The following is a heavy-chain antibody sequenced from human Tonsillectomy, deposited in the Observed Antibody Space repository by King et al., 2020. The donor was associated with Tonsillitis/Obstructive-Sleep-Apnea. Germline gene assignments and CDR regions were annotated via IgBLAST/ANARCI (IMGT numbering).Heavy chain of an antibody. D-gene: IGHD3-10*01. Sequence: VQLVESGGGLVEPGRSLRLSCAASGFTFDDYAMHWVRQAPGKGLEWVSGISWNSGSIDYADSVKGRFTISRDNAKNSLYLQMNSLRAEDTALYYCARGPFGSGALFFEYWGQGSLVTVSS. CDR3: ARGPFGSGALFFEY. J-gene: IGHJ4*02. CDR2: ISWNSGSI. V-gene: IGHV3-9*01. CDR1: GFTFDDYA.